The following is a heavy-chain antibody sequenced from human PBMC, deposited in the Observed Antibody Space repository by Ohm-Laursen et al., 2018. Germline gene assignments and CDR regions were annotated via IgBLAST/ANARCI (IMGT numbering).Heavy chain of an antibody. CDR1: GFTFSSYG. V-gene: IGHV3-30*03. J-gene: IGHJ4*02. CDR3: AVAATNSNFDY. D-gene: IGHD1-26*01. CDR2: ISYDGSNK. Sequence: SLRLSCAASGFTFSSYGMHWVRQAPGKGLEWVAVISYDGSNKYYADSVKGRFTISRDNSKNTLYLQMNSLRAEDTAVYYCAVAATNSNFDYWGQGTLVTVSS.